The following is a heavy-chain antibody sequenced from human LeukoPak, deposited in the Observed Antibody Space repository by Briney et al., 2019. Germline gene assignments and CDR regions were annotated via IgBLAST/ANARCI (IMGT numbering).Heavy chain of an antibody. CDR3: ARDPASYYHYYYMDV. CDR2: VSSSGSII. J-gene: IGHJ6*03. D-gene: IGHD3-3*02. Sequence: GGSLRLSCAASGFIFSSYEMNWVRQAPGKGLEWVSYVSSSGSIIYYADSVKGRFTISRDNAKNSLYLQMSSLRAEDTAVYYCARDPASYYHYYYMDVWGKGTTVTISS. CDR1: GFIFSSYE. V-gene: IGHV3-48*03.